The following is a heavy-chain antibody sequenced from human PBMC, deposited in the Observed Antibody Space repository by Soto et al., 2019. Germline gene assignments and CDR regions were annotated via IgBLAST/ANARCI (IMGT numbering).Heavy chain of an antibody. CDR3: AKAKGLLWFGELRGPDAFDI. V-gene: IGHV3-23*01. CDR2: ISGSGGST. D-gene: IGHD3-10*01. J-gene: IGHJ3*02. CDR1: GFTFSSYA. Sequence: PGGSLRLSCAASGFTFSSYAMSWVRQAPGKGLEWVSAISGSGGSTYYADSVKGRFTISRDNSKNTLYLQMNSLRAEDTAVYYCAKAKGLLWFGELRGPDAFDIWGQGTMVTVSS.